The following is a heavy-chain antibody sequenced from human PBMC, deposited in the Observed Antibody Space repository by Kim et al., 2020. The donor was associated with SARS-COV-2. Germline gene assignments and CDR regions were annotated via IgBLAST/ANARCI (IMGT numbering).Heavy chain of an antibody. Sequence: SQTLSLTCAISGDSVSSNSAAWNWIRQSPSRGLEWLGRTYYRSKWYNDYAVSVKSRITINPDTSKNQFSLQLNSVTPEDTAVYYCAREHALTPWVVLPYWYFDLWGRGTLVTVSS. CDR1: GDSVSSNSAA. CDR2: TYYRSKWYN. D-gene: IGHD6-19*01. CDR3: AREHALTPWVVLPYWYFDL. V-gene: IGHV6-1*01. J-gene: IGHJ2*01.